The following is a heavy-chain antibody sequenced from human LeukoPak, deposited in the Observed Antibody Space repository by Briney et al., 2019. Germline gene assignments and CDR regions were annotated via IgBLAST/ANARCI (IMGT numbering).Heavy chain of an antibody. J-gene: IGHJ5*01. V-gene: IGHV3-66*01. Sequence: GGSLRLSCAASGFTVTTNHVSWVRQAPGRGLEWVSLIYRGDKTHYADSVKDRFTIFRVTSRNTLYLQMNSLRVEDTGVYYCARGGYDFTDNWFDSWGQGTLVTVSS. CDR1: GFTVTTNH. CDR3: ARGGYDFTDNWFDS. D-gene: IGHD3-3*01. CDR2: IYRGDKT.